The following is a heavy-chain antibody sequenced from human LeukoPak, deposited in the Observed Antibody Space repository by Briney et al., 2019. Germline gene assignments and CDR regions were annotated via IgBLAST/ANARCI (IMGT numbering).Heavy chain of an antibody. J-gene: IGHJ4*02. CDR2: IYHSGNT. Sequence: PSEALSLTCAVSGGSITNNHWWSWVRQPPGKGLEWIGEIYHSGNTNYNPSLKSRVTISVDKSKNQFSLELTSVTAADTAVYHCARNPTFWARETVLTVSS. CDR1: GGSITNNHW. CDR3: ARNPTF. V-gene: IGHV4-4*02.